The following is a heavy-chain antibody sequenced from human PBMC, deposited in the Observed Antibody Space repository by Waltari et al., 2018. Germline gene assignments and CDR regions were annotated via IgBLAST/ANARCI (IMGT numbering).Heavy chain of an antibody. CDR2: IYPGDSDT. J-gene: IGHJ4*02. CDR3: ARPVAVAGDRGVPGNYFDY. V-gene: IGHV5-51*01. Sequence: EVQLVQSGAEVKKPGESLKISCKGSGYSFTSYWIGWVRQMPGKGLEWLGIIYPGDSDTRYSPSFQGQVTISADKSISTAYLQWSSLKASDTAMYYCARPVAVAGDRGVPGNYFDYWGQGTLVTVSS. CDR1: GYSFTSYW. D-gene: IGHD6-19*01.